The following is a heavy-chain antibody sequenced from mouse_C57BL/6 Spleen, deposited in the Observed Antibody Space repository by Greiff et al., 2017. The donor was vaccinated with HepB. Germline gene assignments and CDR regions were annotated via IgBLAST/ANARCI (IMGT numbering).Heavy chain of an antibody. Sequence: EVQLQQSGPELVKPGASVKISCKASGYTFTDYYMNWVKQSHGKSLEWIGDINPNNGGTSYNQKFKGKATLTVDKSSSTAYMELRSLTSEDSAVYYCATYYYGSSGWYFDVWGTGTTVTVSS. J-gene: IGHJ1*03. CDR3: ATYYYGSSGWYFDV. D-gene: IGHD1-1*01. V-gene: IGHV1-26*01. CDR1: GYTFTDYY. CDR2: INPNNGGT.